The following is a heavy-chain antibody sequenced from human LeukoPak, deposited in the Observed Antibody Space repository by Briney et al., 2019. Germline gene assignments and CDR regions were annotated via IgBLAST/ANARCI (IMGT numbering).Heavy chain of an antibody. J-gene: IGHJ4*02. D-gene: IGHD4-17*01. V-gene: IGHV3-66*02. Sequence: GGSLRLSCAASGLTVSSNYMSWVRQAPGKGLEWVSVIYSGGSTYYSDSVKGRFTISRDNSKNTLCLQMNSLRAEDTAVYYCARSRGLRFDYWGQGSLVTVSS. CDR1: GLTVSSNY. CDR3: ARSRGLRFDY. CDR2: IYSGGST.